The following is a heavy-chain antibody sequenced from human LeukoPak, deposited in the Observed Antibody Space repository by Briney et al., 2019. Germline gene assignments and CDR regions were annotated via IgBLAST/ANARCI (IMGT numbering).Heavy chain of an antibody. J-gene: IGHJ5*02. CDR1: GFTFSSYA. CDR2: ISGSGGST. V-gene: IGHV3-23*01. Sequence: GGSLRLSCAASGFTFSSYAMSWVRQAPGKGLEWVSAISGSGGSTYYADSVKGRFTISRDSSKNTLYLQMNSLRAEDTAVYYCAKDHDYYDSSGYYSSWGQGTLVTVSS. CDR3: AKDHDYYDSSGYYSS. D-gene: IGHD3-22*01.